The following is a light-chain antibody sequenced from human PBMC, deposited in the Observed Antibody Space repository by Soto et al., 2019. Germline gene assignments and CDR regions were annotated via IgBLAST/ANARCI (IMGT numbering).Light chain of an antibody. CDR3: LQHNSYPRT. V-gene: IGKV1-17*03. Sequence: DIQMTQSPSAMSASLGDRVTITCRASQGISNSLAWFQQKPGRVPKRLIYGASTLQSWAPSRFSGSGSGTEFTLTISSLQPEDFATYYCLQHNSYPRTFGQGTKLEIK. CDR1: QGISNS. CDR2: GAS. J-gene: IGKJ2*01.